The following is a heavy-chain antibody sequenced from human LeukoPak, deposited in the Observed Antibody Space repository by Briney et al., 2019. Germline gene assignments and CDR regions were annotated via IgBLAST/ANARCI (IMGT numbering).Heavy chain of an antibody. J-gene: IGHJ4*02. Sequence: AGGSLRLSCAASGFTFSSYAMSWVRQAPGKGLEWVSAISGSGGTTYYADSVRGRFIISRDNSKSTLCFQMNSLRGEDTAIYYCAKRSPYNSSSYYLDFWGQGTLVTVSS. CDR1: GFTFSSYA. CDR3: AKRSPYNSSSYYLDF. CDR2: ISGSGGTT. D-gene: IGHD6-6*01. V-gene: IGHV3-23*01.